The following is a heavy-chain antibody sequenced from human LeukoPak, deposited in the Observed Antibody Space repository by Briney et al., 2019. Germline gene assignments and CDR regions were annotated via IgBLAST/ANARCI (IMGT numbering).Heavy chain of an antibody. CDR3: AKDRTVGASYWYFDL. CDR2: ISSSGSGGNT. J-gene: IGHJ2*01. D-gene: IGHD1-26*01. Sequence: PGGSLRLSCAASGVTLTGYAMSWPPRAPGKGRGWVSGISSSGSGGNTYYADSVKGRFTISRDSSKNTLFLHMNTLRAEDTAIYYCAKDRTVGASYWYFDLWGRGTLVTVSS. V-gene: IGHV3-23*01. CDR1: GVTLTGYA.